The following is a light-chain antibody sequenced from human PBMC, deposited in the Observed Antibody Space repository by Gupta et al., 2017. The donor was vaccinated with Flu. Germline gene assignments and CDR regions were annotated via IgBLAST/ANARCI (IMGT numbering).Light chain of an antibody. CDR2: GPD. V-gene: IGKV3-20*01. CDR3: QHFCTRT. Sequence: EIVLTQSPGTLSLSPGERATLSCRASQSVANRYLGWYQQKPGQAPRILIYGPDSRDTAGMVRFSGSGSGTDFTLTSRRREHADFDAYDSQHFCTRTFGQGTKVEIK. CDR1: QSVANRY. J-gene: IGKJ1*01.